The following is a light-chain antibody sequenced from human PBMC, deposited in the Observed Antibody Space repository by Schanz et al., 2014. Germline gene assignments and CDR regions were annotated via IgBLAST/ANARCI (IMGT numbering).Light chain of an antibody. CDR3: SSYAGSNNPVV. V-gene: IGLV2-8*01. CDR1: SSDVGGYNY. J-gene: IGLJ2*01. Sequence: QSALTQPASVSGSPGQSITISCTGTSSDVGGYNYVSWYQQHPGKAPKLMIYDVSNRPSGVPDRFSGSKSGSTASLTVSGLQAEDEADYYCSSYAGSNNPVVFGGGTKLTVL. CDR2: DVS.